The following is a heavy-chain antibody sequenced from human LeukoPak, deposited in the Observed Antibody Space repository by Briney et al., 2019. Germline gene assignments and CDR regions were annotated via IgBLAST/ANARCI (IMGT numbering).Heavy chain of an antibody. CDR3: ASAYCGGDCYSLNGGY. V-gene: IGHV3-21*01. CDR2: ISSSSSYI. J-gene: IGHJ4*02. Sequence: GGSLRLSCAASGFTFSSYSMNWVRQAPGKGLEWVSSISSSSSYIYYADSVKGRFTISRDNAKNSLYLQMNSLRAEDTAVYYCASAYCGGDCYSLNGGYWGQGTLVTVSS. D-gene: IGHD2-21*01. CDR1: GFTFSSYS.